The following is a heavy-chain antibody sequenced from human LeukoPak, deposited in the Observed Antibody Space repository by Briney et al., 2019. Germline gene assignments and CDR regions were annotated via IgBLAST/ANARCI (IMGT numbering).Heavy chain of an antibody. CDR1: GYTFTIYG. V-gene: IGHV1-18*01. CDR2: ISAYNGNT. J-gene: IGHJ5*02. Sequence: VASVKVSCTASGYTFTIYGISWVRQAPGQGLEWMGWISAYNGNTNYAQKLQGRVTITTDTSTSTAYMELRSLRSDDTAVYYCATLGDFVAFTSWGQGTLVTVSS. CDR3: ATLGDFVAFTS. D-gene: IGHD1-26*01.